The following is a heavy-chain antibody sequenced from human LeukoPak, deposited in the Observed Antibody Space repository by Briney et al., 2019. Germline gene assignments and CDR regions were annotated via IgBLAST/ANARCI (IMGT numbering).Heavy chain of an antibody. D-gene: IGHD3-22*01. CDR3: ARDSSSGYYSGPMDV. CDR2: IYYSGST. V-gene: IGHV4-59*01. J-gene: IGHJ6*04. Sequence: PSETLSLTCTVSGGSISSYYWSWIRQPPGKGLEWIGYIYYSGSTNYDPSLKSRVTISVDTSKNQFSLKLSSVTAADTAVYYCARDSSSGYYSGPMDVWGKGTTVTVSS. CDR1: GGSISSYY.